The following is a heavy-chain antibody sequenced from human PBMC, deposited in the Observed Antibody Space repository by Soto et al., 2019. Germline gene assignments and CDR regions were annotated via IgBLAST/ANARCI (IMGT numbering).Heavy chain of an antibody. V-gene: IGHV1-18*01. J-gene: IGHJ4*02. Sequence: QVQLVQSGAEVKKPGSSVKVSCKAAGYTFTSYGISWVRQAPGQGLEWMGWISAYNGNTNYAQKLQVRVTMTTDTSTSTAYMEMSSLRSDATAVYYCARDYDILTGGGYWGQGTLVTVSS. CDR3: ARDYDILTGGGY. CDR1: GYTFTSYG. CDR2: ISAYNGNT. D-gene: IGHD3-9*01.